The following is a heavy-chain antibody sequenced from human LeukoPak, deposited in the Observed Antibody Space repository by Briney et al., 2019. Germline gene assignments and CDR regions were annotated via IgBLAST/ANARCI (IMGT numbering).Heavy chain of an antibody. Sequence: GGSLRLSCSASGFTFSGHFMHWVRQAPGKGLEYVSSISINGDKTYYAESVKGRFTISRDNSKNTLYLQLSSLRVEDTAVYYCARDRVGIPSYYYYGMDVWGQGTTVTVSS. CDR3: ARDRVGIPSYYYYGMDV. CDR2: ISINGDKT. CDR1: GFTFSGHF. V-gene: IGHV3-64D*06. D-gene: IGHD2-21*01. J-gene: IGHJ6*02.